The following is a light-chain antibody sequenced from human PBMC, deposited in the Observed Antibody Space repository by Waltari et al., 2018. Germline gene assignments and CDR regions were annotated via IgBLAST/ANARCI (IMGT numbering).Light chain of an antibody. V-gene: IGKV3-15*01. CDR3: QQYNNWPPWT. Sequence: EIVMTQSPATLSVSPGERATLSCRASQSVSSNVAWYQQKPGQAPRLLIYGASTRANGIPARFSGSGSGTEFTLTISSLQSEDFAVYYCQQYNNWPPWTFGQGTKVEIK. CDR2: GAS. J-gene: IGKJ1*01. CDR1: QSVSSN.